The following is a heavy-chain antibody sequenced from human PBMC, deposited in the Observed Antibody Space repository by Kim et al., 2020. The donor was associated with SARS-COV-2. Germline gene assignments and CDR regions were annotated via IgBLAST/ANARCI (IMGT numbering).Heavy chain of an antibody. CDR3: ARDLDGSSYFDY. D-gene: IGHD6-6*01. J-gene: IGHJ4*02. V-gene: IGHV4-59*01. Sequence: NYSPSLKSRVTISVDTSKNQFSLKLSSVTAADTAVYYCARDLDGSSYFDYWGQGTLVTVSS.